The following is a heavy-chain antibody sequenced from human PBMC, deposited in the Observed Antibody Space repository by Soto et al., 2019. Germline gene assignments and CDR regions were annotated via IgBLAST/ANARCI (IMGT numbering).Heavy chain of an antibody. CDR1: GDSVSSNSAA. CDR2: TYYRSKWYN. J-gene: IGHJ4*02. Sequence: SQTLSLTCVISGDSVSSNSAAWNWIRQSPSRGLEWLGRTYYRSKWYNDYAVSVKSRITINPDTSKNQFSLQLNSVTPEDTAVYHCARDSTWNWNVPFDYWGQGALVTVSS. D-gene: IGHD1-1*01. CDR3: ARDSTWNWNVPFDY. V-gene: IGHV6-1*01.